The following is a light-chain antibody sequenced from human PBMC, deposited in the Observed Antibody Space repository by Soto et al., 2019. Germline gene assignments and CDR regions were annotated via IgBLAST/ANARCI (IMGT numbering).Light chain of an antibody. CDR2: DVS. CDR1: SSDIGGYKY. V-gene: IGLV2-14*01. CDR3: SSNTDLTPHV. Sequence: QSALTQPASVSGSPGQSITISCTGTSSDIGGYKYVSWYQQHPGKAPKLMIYDVSNRPSGVSNRFSGSKSGNTATLTISGLQGEFYDDYYCSSNTDLTPHVSLTGTKVTDL. J-gene: IGLJ1*01.